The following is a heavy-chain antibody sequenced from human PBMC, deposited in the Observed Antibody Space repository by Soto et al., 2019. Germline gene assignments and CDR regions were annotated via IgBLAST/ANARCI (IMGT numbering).Heavy chain of an antibody. J-gene: IGHJ6*02. CDR3: SADRPDIGVGWWV. CDR2: IVVASGQT. CDR1: GSGFIRSG. V-gene: IGHV1-58*02. D-gene: IGHD2-15*01. Sequence: SVKVSCKASGSGFIRSGIQWVRQAHGQRLEWIGWIVVASGQTNYAQNFRGRVAITRDTSTATAYIELTGLTSEDAAVYFCSADRPDIGVGWWVWGQGTTVTVSS.